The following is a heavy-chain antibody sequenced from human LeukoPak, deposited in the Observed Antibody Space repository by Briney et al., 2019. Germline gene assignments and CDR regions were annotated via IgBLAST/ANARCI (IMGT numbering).Heavy chain of an antibody. J-gene: IGHJ4*02. D-gene: IGHD3-3*01. CDR1: GFTFSSYS. CDR2: ISYDGSNK. V-gene: IGHV3-30*03. CDR3: ATLSYDFWSGDY. Sequence: GGSLRLSCAASGFTFSSYSMNRVRQAPGKGLEWVAVISYDGSNKYYADSVKGRFTISRDNSKNTLYLQMNSLRAEDTAVYYCATLSYDFWSGDYWGQGTLVTVSS.